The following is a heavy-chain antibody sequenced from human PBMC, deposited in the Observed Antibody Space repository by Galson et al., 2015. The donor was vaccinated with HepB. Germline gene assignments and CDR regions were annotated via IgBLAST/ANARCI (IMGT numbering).Heavy chain of an antibody. CDR1: GYTFTSYD. V-gene: IGHV1-8*01. J-gene: IGHJ3*01. CDR2: MSANSGKT. Sequence: SVKVSCKASGYTFTSYDINWVRQATGQGLEWMGWMSANSGKTGYAQKFQGRVTMTRDTSISTAYMELSSLRSEDTALYYCARAPGGPASPVFWGQGTMVTVSS. CDR3: ARAPGGPASPVF. D-gene: IGHD1-14*01.